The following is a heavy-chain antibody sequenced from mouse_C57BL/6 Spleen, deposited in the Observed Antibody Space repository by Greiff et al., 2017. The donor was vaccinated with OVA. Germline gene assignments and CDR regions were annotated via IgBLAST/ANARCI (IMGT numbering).Heavy chain of an antibody. CDR1: GYTFTGYE. CDR2: IDPETGGT. V-gene: IGHV1-15*01. J-gene: IGHJ4*01. Sequence: QVQLQQSGAELVRPGASVTLSCKASGYTFTGYEMHWVKQKPVHGLEWIGAIDPETGGTAYNQKFKGKAILTADKSSSTAYMELRSLTSEDSAVYYCTRGIDYYAMDYWGQGTSVTVSS. CDR3: TRGIDYYAMDY.